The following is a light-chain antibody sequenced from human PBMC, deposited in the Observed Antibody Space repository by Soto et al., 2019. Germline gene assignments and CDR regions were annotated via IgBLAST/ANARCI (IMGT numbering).Light chain of an antibody. CDR1: QGISSY. J-gene: IGKJ2*01. CDR3: QQYYSYPPRYT. Sequence: AIRMTQSPSSFSASTGDRVTITCRASQGISSYLAWYQQKPGKAPKLLIYAASTLQSGVPSRFSGSGSGTDFTRTISCLQSEDFATCYCQQYYSYPPRYTFGQGTKLEIK. CDR2: AAS. V-gene: IGKV1-8*01.